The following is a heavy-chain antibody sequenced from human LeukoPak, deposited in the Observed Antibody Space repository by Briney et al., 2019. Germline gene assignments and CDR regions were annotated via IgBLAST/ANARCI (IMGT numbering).Heavy chain of an antibody. CDR3: ARDIDY. CDR1: GFTFSSYA. CDR2: ISYDGSNK. J-gene: IGHJ4*02. V-gene: IGHV3-30-3*01. Sequence: PGRSLRLSCAASGFTFSSYAMHWVRQAPGKGLEWASVISYDGSNKYYADSVKGRVTISRDNSKNTVYLQMNSLRAEDTAVYYCARDIDYWGQGTLVTVSS.